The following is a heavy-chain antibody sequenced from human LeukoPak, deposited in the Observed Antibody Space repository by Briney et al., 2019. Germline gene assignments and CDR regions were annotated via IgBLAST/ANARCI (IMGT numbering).Heavy chain of an antibody. Sequence: SETLSLTCTVSGGSISSGFYYWSWIRQPAGKGLEWIGRIYTSGSTNYNPSLNSRVTISVDTSKNQFSLKLSSVTAADTAVYYCARDRPDYYGSGTYSYYMDVWGKGTTVTISS. CDR2: IYTSGST. CDR3: ARDRPDYYGSGTYSYYMDV. J-gene: IGHJ6*03. V-gene: IGHV4-61*02. D-gene: IGHD3-10*01. CDR1: GGSISSGFYY.